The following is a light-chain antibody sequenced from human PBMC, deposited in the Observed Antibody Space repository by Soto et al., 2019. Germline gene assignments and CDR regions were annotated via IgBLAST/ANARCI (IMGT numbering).Light chain of an antibody. Sequence: EVVLTQSPGTLSLSPGERATLSYRASRSFSSSLAWYHQKPGQDHRLLIYGASSRATGIPDRFSGSGSGTDFTLTISRLEPEDFAFYYCQQYASSPPTVGGGTKVEI. J-gene: IGKJ4*01. CDR2: GAS. CDR3: QQYASSPPT. CDR1: RSFSSS. V-gene: IGKV3-20*01.